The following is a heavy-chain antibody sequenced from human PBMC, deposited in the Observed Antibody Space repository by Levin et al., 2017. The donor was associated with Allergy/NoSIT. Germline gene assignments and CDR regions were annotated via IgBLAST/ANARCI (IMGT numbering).Heavy chain of an antibody. J-gene: IGHJ6*03. CDR1: GFTFNRYS. Sequence: GGSLRLSCAASGFTFNRYSMNWVRQAPGQGLEWVSYISTSSSTIYYADSVKGRFTISRDNAKNSVYLQMNSLRDEDTAVYYCARATTDGPYYYYMDVWGKGTTVTVSS. D-gene: IGHD4-11*01. CDR3: ARATTDGPYYYYMDV. CDR2: ISTSSSTI. V-gene: IGHV3-48*02.